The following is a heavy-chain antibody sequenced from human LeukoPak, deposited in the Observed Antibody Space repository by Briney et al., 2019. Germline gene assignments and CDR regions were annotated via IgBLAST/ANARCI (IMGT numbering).Heavy chain of an antibody. D-gene: IGHD3-10*01. Sequence: SETLSLTCAVYVGSFSGYYWSWILQPPGKGLEWIGEINHSGSTNYNSSLESRVTISVDTSKNQFSLKLSSVTAADTAVYYCARGYYGSGSHCCHMDVWGKGTTITVS. CDR2: INHSGST. V-gene: IGHV4-34*01. CDR3: ARGYYGSGSHCCHMDV. CDR1: VGSFSGYY. J-gene: IGHJ6*03.